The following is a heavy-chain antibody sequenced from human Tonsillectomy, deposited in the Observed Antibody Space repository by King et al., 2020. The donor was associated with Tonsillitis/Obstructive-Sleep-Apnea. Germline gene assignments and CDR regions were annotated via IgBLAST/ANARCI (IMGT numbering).Heavy chain of an antibody. Sequence: VQLQQWGAGLLKPSETLSLTCAVYGGSFSGYYWSGIRQPPGKGLEWIGEINHSGSTNYNPSLKSRGTISEDTSKNQFSLKLSSVTAADTAVYYCARGEIVVVVAATLGYYYMDVWGKGTTVTVSS. J-gene: IGHJ6*03. V-gene: IGHV4-34*01. CDR3: ARGEIVVVVAATLGYYYMDV. CDR2: INHSGST. D-gene: IGHD2-15*01. CDR1: GGSFSGYY.